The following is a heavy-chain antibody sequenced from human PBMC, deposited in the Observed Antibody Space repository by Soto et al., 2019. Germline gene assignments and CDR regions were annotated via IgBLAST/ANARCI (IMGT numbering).Heavy chain of an antibody. CDR2: ISHKDEPKI. CDR3: ARGVRAETYYNAFDY. V-gene: IGHV3-30-3*01. D-gene: IGHD3-10*01. J-gene: IGHJ4*01. CDR1: GFSFKNYA. Sequence: QVQLVESGGGVVQPGSSLRLSCAASGFSFKNYAFHWVRQAPGKGLEWVALISHKDEPKIFYADSVKGRFTISRDNFKNTVYLQMNSLRDEDTAVYHCARGVRAETYYNAFDYWGQGTQVTVSS.